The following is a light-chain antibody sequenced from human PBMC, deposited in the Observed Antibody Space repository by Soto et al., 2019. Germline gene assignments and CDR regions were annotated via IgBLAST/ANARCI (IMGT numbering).Light chain of an antibody. CDR3: QQYSVYPLS. V-gene: IGKV1-5*01. Sequence: DIPITQSPSSVSASVGDRVTNTCGASQSISGWLAWFQQRPGKAPKFLIYAASTLESGVPSRFSGSGSGTEFTLTISSLQPDDFATYYCQQYSVYPLSFGGGTKVDI. CDR2: AAS. CDR1: QSISGW. J-gene: IGKJ4*01.